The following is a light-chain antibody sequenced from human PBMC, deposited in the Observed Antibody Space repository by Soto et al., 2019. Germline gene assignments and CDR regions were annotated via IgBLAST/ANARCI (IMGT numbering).Light chain of an antibody. V-gene: IGLV2-11*01. CDR1: SSDVGDYNY. J-gene: IGLJ3*02. CDR3: CSYAGSYTWV. CDR2: DVN. Sequence: QSALTQPRSVSGSPGQSVTISCSGTSSDVGDYNYVSWYQQHPGKAPKLMIYDVNARPSGVPDRFSGSKSGNTASLTISGLQAEDEADYYCCSYAGSYTWVFGEGTKLTVL.